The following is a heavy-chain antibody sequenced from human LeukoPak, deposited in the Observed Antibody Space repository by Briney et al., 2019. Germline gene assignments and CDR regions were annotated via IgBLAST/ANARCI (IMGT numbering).Heavy chain of an antibody. CDR2: KSTASGGTI. V-gene: IGHV3-15*01. Sequence: GGSLRLSCAPSGFIVTDAWMSWVRQAPGKGLEWVGRKSTASGGTIDYAAPVKGRFTISRDDSKNTLYLQMNSLKTEDTAVYYCTTDAPYYYDSSGYYYAVDYWGQGTLVTVSS. CDR3: TTDAPYYYDSSGYYYAVDY. J-gene: IGHJ4*02. D-gene: IGHD3-22*01. CDR1: GFIVTDAW.